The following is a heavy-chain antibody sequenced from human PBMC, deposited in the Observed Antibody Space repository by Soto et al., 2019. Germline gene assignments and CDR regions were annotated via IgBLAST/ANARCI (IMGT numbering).Heavy chain of an antibody. J-gene: IGHJ6*02. D-gene: IGHD2-2*01. Sequence: QVQLQESGPGLVKPSETLSLTCSVSGGSISSGYYHWTWIRQYPGKGLEWIGYINHSGSTYYNPSLKSRVTITADTSENQFAQTPSSVTAADTAVYYYATLHCIGTSCSPWCPNYGMDVWGQGTTVTVSS. CDR2: INHSGST. CDR1: GGSISSGYYH. CDR3: ATLHCIGTSCSPWCPNYGMDV. V-gene: IGHV4-31*03.